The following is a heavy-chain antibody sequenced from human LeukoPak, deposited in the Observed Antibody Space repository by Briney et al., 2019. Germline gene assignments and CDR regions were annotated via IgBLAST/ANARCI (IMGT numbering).Heavy chain of an antibody. CDR1: GFTFSNYG. CDR2: ISGSGSSK. CDR3: AKDDAWLRFGE. D-gene: IGHD3-10*01. J-gene: IGHJ4*02. Sequence: GGSLRLSCAASGFTFSNYGMSWVRQAPGKGLEWVSGISGSGSSKNYADSVKGRFTISRDNSKNMLYLEVISLTADDTAVYYCAKDDAWLRFGEWSQGTLVTVSS. V-gene: IGHV3-23*01.